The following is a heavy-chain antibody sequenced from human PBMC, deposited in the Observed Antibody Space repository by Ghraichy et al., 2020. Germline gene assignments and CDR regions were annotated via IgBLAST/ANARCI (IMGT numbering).Heavy chain of an antibody. CDR2: IYYSGST. V-gene: IGHV4-59*01. J-gene: IGHJ4*02. CDR1: GGSISSYY. D-gene: IGHD3-22*01. CDR3: ARVSRAVDSSGYYQYYFDY. Sequence: SETLSLTCTVFGGSISSYYWSWIRQPPGKGLEWIGYIYYSGSTNYNPSLKSRVTISVDTSKNQFSLKLSSVTAADTAVYYCARVSRAVDSSGYYQYYFDYWGQGTLVTV.